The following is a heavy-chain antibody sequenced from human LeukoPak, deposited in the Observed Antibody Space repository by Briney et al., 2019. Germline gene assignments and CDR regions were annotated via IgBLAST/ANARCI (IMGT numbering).Heavy chain of an antibody. CDR3: ARAQNYYDSSGYYDY. J-gene: IGHJ4*02. CDR1: GYTFTGYY. CDR2: INPNSGGT. V-gene: IGHV1-2*02. D-gene: IGHD3-22*01. Sequence: GASVKVSCEASGYTFTGYYMHWVRQAPGQGLEWMGWINPNSGGTNYAQKFQGRVTMTRDTSISTVYMELSRLRSDDTAVYYCARAQNYYDSSGYYDYWGQGTLVTVSS.